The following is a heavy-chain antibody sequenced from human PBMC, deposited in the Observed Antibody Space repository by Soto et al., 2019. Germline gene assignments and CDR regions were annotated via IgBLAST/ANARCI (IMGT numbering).Heavy chain of an antibody. J-gene: IGHJ6*02. V-gene: IGHV4-4*07. CDR3: ARGGYDFWSRDYYYGMDV. D-gene: IGHD3-3*01. CDR1: GGSISSYY. Sequence: SETLSLTCTVSGGSISSYYWSWIRQPAGKGLGWIGRIYTSGSTNYNPSLKSRVTMSVDTSKNQFSLKLSSVTAADTAVYYCARGGYDFWSRDYYYGMDVWGQGTTVTVSS. CDR2: IYTSGST.